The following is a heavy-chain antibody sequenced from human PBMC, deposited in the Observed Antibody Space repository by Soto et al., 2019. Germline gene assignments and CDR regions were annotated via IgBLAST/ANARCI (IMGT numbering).Heavy chain of an antibody. CDR3: CWCGSINYYSTQ. D-gene: IGHD1-26*01. CDR2: MKSKGSGGTT. CDR1: GLKFSDAW. V-gene: IGHV3-15*01. Sequence: EVQLVESGGDLVKPGGSLRLSCTVSGLKFSDAWMSWVHQVPGKGLEWVGRMKSKGSGGTTDYAAPVKGRFTISRDDSKNTVYLQMNSLKTEDSAMYYCCWCGSINYYSTQWGQGTRVTVSS. J-gene: IGHJ4*02.